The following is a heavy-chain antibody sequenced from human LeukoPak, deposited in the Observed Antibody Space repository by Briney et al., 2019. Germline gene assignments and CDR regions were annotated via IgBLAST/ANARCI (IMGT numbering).Heavy chain of an antibody. CDR2: IYTGGNT. V-gene: IGHV3-53*01. CDR1: GFIFSSNY. D-gene: IGHD2-15*01. J-gene: IGHJ3*02. CDR3: ARGAYSLGASDI. Sequence: GGSLRLSCAASGFIFSSNYMSWVRQAPGKGLEWVSVIYTGGNTYYADCVKCRFTISRDNSKNTLYIQMNSLRAEDTAVYYCARGAYSLGASDIWGQGTMVTVSS.